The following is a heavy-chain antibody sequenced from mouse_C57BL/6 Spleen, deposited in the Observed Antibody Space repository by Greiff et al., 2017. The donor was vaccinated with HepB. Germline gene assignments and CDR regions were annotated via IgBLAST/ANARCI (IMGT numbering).Heavy chain of an antibody. V-gene: IGHV1-78*01. CDR1: GYTFTDHT. CDR3: ASSPAITTVVGRFAY. D-gene: IGHD1-1*01. CDR2: IYPRDGST. Sequence: VQLQQSDAELVKPGASVKISCKVSGYTFTDHTIHWMKQRPEQGLEWIGYIYPRDGSTKYNEKFKGKATLTADKSSSTAYMQLNSLTSEDSAVYCCASSPAITTVVGRFAYWGQGTLVTVSA. J-gene: IGHJ3*01.